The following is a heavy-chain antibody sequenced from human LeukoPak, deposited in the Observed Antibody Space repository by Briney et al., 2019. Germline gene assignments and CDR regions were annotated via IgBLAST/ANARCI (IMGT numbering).Heavy chain of an antibody. CDR1: GGSISSYY. CDR2: IYYSGST. Sequence: SETLSLTCTVSGGSISSYYWSWIRQPPGKGLEWIGYIYYSGSTNYNPSLKSRVTISVDTSKNQFSLKLSSVTAADTAVYYCARVLGSAVYYYMDVWGKGTTATVSS. D-gene: IGHD2-2*01. J-gene: IGHJ6*03. CDR3: ARVLGSAVYYYMDV. V-gene: IGHV4-59*12.